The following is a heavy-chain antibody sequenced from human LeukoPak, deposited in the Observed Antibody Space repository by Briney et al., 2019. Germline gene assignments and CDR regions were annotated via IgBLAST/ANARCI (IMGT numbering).Heavy chain of an antibody. CDR1: GGSISSGDYY. CDR2: IYYSGST. D-gene: IGHD6-13*01. V-gene: IGHV4-30-4*01. Sequence: SGTLSLTCTVSGGSISSGDYYWSWIRQPPGKGLEWIGYIYYSGSTYYNPSLKSRVTISVDTSKNQFSLKLSSVTAADTAVYYCASSIAAAMNWFDPWGQGTLVTVSS. J-gene: IGHJ5*02. CDR3: ASSIAAAMNWFDP.